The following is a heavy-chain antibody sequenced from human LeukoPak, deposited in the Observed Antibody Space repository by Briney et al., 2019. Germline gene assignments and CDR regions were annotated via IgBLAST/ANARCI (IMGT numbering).Heavy chain of an antibody. CDR3: ARRGVYSSSWFLTNNWFDP. J-gene: IGHJ5*02. CDR1: GYTFTSYD. CDR2: MNPNSGNT. Sequence: EASVKVSCKASGYTFTSYDINWVRQATGQGLEWMGWMNPNSGNTGYAQKFQGRVTMTRNTSISTAYMELSRLRSDGTAVYYCARRGVYSSSWFLTNNWFDPWGQGTLVTVSS. V-gene: IGHV1-8*01. D-gene: IGHD6-13*01.